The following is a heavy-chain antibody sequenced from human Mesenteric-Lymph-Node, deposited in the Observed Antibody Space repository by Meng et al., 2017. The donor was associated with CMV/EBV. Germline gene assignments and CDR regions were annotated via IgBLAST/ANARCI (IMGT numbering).Heavy chain of an antibody. D-gene: IGHD3-3*01. Sequence: SETLSLTCAISGDSVSGNSAACTWIRQSPSRGLNWLGRTYYRSKCYNDYALSVKSRITINPDTSENQISLRLRSVTAADTAVYYCARDPPYDFGGGMDVWGQGTTVTVSS. CDR3: ARDPPYDFGGGMDV. J-gene: IGHJ6*02. CDR2: TYYRSKCYN. CDR1: GDSVSGNSAA. V-gene: IGHV6-1*01.